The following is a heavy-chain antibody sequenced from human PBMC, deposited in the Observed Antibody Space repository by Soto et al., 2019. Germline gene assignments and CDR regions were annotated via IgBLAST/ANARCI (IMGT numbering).Heavy chain of an antibody. CDR3: ARTYGYEIEH. J-gene: IGHJ4*02. Sequence: SLNTCSHRSVCTFSNLSVGRVRQLPGQGLEWMGIIYPGDSDTIYSPSFQGQVTISADKSITTVYLHWSSLKASDNAMYYGARTYGYEIEHWGTGTPGTVSS. CDR1: VCTFSNLS. D-gene: IGHD5-12*01. CDR2: IYPGDSDT. V-gene: IGHV5-51*01.